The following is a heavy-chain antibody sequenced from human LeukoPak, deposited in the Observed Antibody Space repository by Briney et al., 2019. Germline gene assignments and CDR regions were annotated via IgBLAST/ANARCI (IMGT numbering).Heavy chain of an antibody. CDR1: GDSISSGTYY. V-gene: IGHV4-61*02. D-gene: IGHD3-22*01. J-gene: IGHJ1*01. CDR2: IHRSGIT. CDR3: ARNYYDSSGYYPEYFQH. Sequence: TPQTLSLTCTVSGDSISSGTYYWTWIRQPAGKGLEWIGRIHRSGITNYNPSLKSRVTISVDTSKNQFSLKLSSVTAADTAVYYCARNYYDSSGYYPEYFQHWGQGTLVTVSS.